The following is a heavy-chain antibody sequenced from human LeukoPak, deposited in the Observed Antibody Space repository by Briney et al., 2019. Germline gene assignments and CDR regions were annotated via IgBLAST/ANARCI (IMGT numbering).Heavy chain of an antibody. Sequence: GGSLRISCEVSGFTFKKYWMTWVRQAPGKGLEWVASIKEDGSREWYADSVKGRFTVSRDNAKNSLHLQLNSLRVDDTAVYYCTRDYDNARGYWGQGTLVTVSS. V-gene: IGHV3-7*01. CDR1: GFTFKKYW. CDR3: TRDYDNARGY. J-gene: IGHJ4*02. CDR2: IKEDGSRE. D-gene: IGHD3-16*01.